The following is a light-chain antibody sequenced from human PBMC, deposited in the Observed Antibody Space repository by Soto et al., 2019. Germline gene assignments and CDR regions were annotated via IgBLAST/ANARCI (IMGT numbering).Light chain of an antibody. Sequence: DIQMTQSPSSLSASVGDRVTITCRASQSISSYLNWYQQQPAKAPQLLLYAASSLQSGVPSTFSGSGSATDFTLTISSLQPEDFATYYCQQRYSTPPWTFGQGTKVDIK. CDR3: QQRYSTPPWT. CDR1: QSISSY. J-gene: IGKJ1*01. V-gene: IGKV1-39*01. CDR2: AAS.